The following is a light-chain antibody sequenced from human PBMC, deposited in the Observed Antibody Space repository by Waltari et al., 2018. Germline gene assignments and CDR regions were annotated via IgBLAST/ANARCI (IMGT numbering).Light chain of an antibody. J-gene: IGKJ2*01. CDR2: GAS. V-gene: IGKV3-15*01. Sequence: EIVMTQSPATLSVSPGERATLSCRASQSVSSNLAWYQQTPGQAPRLLIYGASTRATGIPARFSGSGSRTEFTLTISSLQSEDFAVYSCQQYNNWPPTFGQGTKVDIK. CDR1: QSVSSN. CDR3: QQYNNWPPT.